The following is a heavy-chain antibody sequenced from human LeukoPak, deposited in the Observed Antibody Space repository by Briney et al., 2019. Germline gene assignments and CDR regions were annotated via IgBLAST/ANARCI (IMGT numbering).Heavy chain of an antibody. V-gene: IGHV3-23*01. J-gene: IGHJ4*02. D-gene: IGHD3-22*01. Sequence: GGSLRLSCAASGFTFSSYAMSWFRQAPGKGLEWVSGICGSGGGSTYYADSVKGRFTISRDNSKNTLYLQMNSLRAEDTAVYYCAFTNYYDSSGYYAPRLDYWGQGTLVTVSS. CDR3: AFTNYYDSSGYYAPRLDY. CDR2: ICGSGGGST. CDR1: GFTFSSYA.